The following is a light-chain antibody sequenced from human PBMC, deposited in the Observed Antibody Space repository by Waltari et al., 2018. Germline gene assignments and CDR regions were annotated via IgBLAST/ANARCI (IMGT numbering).Light chain of an antibody. J-gene: IGKJ2*01. CDR1: QSLNNY. Sequence: EIVLTQSPATLSLSPGERATLSCRASQSLNNYVAWYQQKPGQAPRLLIFDSSNRPPGIPARFSGSGSGTDFTLTISSLEPEDFAVYCCQQRSNWPSYAFGPGTKLEIK. CDR2: DSS. CDR3: QQRSNWPSYA. V-gene: IGKV3-11*01.